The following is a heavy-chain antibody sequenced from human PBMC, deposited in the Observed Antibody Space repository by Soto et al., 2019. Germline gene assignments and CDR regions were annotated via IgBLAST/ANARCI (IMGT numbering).Heavy chain of an antibody. CDR3: ARGLVNGYHSDY. J-gene: IGHJ4*02. V-gene: IGHV1-8*01. CDR1: GCSFTKFH. D-gene: IGHD5-18*01. Sequence: QVQLVQSGAEVRKPGASVKVSCKASGCSFTKFHIHWVRQAAGQGLEWMGWMNPNSGNTGYAQNFQGRVTMTRNTAINTAFMELSSLRSEDTALYYCARGLVNGYHSDYWGQGTLLTVSS. CDR2: MNPNSGNT.